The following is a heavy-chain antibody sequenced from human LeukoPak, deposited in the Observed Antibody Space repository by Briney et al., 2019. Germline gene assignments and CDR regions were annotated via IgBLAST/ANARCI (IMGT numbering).Heavy chain of an antibody. J-gene: IGHJ4*02. D-gene: IGHD6-13*01. CDR1: VFTFSSYA. V-gene: IGHV3-30-3*01. CDR2: ISYDGSNK. Sequence: GRSLRLSCAASVFTFSSYAMSCVRQAPGKGLEWVAVISYDGSNKYYADSVKGRFTISRDNSKNTLYLQMNRLRAEDTAVYYCAGLHSSPRPYYFDYWGQGTLVTVSS. CDR3: AGLHSSPRPYYFDY.